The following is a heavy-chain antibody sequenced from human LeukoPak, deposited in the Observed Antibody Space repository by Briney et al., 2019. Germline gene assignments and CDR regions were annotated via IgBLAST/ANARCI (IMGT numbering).Heavy chain of an antibody. V-gene: IGHV3-74*01. Sequence: GRSLRLSCAASGFTFSRYWMHWVRQAPGKGLVWVSRINSNGGSTTYADSVKGRFTISRDNAENTLYLQMNSLRVEDTAVYYCARDVGSGWYHFDNWGQGTLVTVSS. CDR2: INSNGGST. CDR1: GFTFSRYW. CDR3: ARDVGSGWYHFDN. D-gene: IGHD6-19*01. J-gene: IGHJ4*02.